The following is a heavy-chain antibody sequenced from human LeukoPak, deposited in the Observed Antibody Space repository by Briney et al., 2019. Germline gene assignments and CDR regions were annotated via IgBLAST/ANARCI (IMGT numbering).Heavy chain of an antibody. Sequence: GGSLRLSCAASGFTFSSYSMNWVRQAPGKGLEWVSSISSSSSYIYYADSVKGRFTISRDNAKNSLYLQMNSLKAEDTAVYYRARARGYCSGGSCFSYVPYYFDYWGQGTLVTVSS. CDR1: GFTFSSYS. CDR3: ARARGYCSGGSCFSYVPYYFDY. CDR2: ISSSSSYI. D-gene: IGHD2-15*01. V-gene: IGHV3-21*01. J-gene: IGHJ4*02.